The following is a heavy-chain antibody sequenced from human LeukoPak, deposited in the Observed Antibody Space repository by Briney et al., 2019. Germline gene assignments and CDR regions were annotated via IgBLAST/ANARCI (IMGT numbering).Heavy chain of an antibody. CDR1: GFTFSSYW. Sequence: GGSLRLSCAASGFTFSSYWMSWVRQAPGKGLEWVANIKQDGSEKYYVDSVKGRFTISRDNATNSLYLQMNSLRAEDTAVYYCARDKGGSAQYGMDVWGQGTTVTVSS. V-gene: IGHV3-7*01. CDR3: ARDKGGSAQYGMDV. CDR2: IKQDGSEK. D-gene: IGHD3-10*01. J-gene: IGHJ6*02.